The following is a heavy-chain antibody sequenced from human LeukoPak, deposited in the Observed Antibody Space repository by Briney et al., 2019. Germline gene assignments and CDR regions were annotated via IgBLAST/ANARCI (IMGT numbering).Heavy chain of an antibody. J-gene: IGHJ3*02. CDR1: GYTFTSYG. CDR2: ISAYNGNT. CDR3: ARAGVFTVTHGAFDI. Sequence: ASVTVSFKASGYTFTSYGISWVRQAPGQGGGWMGWISAYNGNTNYAQKLQGRVTMTTDTSTSTAYMELRSLRSDDTAVYYCARAGVFTVTHGAFDIWGQGTMVTVSS. D-gene: IGHD4-11*01. V-gene: IGHV1-18*01.